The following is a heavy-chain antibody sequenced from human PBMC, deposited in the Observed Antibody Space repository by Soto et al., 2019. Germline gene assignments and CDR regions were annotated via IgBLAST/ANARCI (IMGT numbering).Heavy chain of an antibody. D-gene: IGHD4-17*01. CDR1: GYTCTSYG. J-gene: IGHJ5*02. V-gene: IGHV1-18*01. CDR3: ASLITVTGDNWFDP. CDR2: IIAYNGNT. Sequence: QVQLVQSGDEVKKPGASVQVSCKASGYTCTSYGISWVRQAPGQGLEWMGWIIAYNGNTNYAQKLQGRVTMTTDTSTSTAYMELRSLRSDDTAVYYCASLITVTGDNWFDPWGQGTLVTVAS.